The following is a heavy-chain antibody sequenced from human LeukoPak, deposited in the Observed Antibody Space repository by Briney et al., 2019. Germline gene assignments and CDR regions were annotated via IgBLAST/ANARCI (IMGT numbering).Heavy chain of an antibody. V-gene: IGHV4-30-4*01. CDR3: ASKEPFYDVLTGYYGGTFDI. J-gene: IGHJ3*02. Sequence: SQTLSLTCSVSGGSVNSNDHYWSWIRQSPGRGLEWIGSIYYRGNTYHSPSLESRVSMSMDVPRNQFSLQMNSVTAADTAVYYCASKEPFYDVLTGYYGGTFDIWGQGTMVTVSS. D-gene: IGHD3-9*01. CDR2: IYYRGNT. CDR1: GGSVNSNDHY.